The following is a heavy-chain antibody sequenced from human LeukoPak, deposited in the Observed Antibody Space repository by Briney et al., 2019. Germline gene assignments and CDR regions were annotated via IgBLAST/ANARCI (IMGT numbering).Heavy chain of an antibody. CDR2: IIPIFGTA. CDR3: ARGAATRLDY. V-gene: IGHV1-69*13. CDR1: VGTFSSYA. D-gene: IGHD6-25*01. Sequence: SVKVSCKASVGTFSSYAISWVRQAPGQGLEWMGGIIPIFGTANYAQKFQGRVTITADESMSTAYMELSSLRSEDTAVYYCARGAATRLDYWGQGTLVTVSS. J-gene: IGHJ4*02.